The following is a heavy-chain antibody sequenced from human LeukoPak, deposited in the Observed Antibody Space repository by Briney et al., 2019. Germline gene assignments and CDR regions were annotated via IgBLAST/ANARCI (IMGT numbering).Heavy chain of an antibody. Sequence: GGSLRLSCAASGFTFSSYDMSWVRQAPGKGLEWLSVISRDGDTKFHADFLKGRFTISRDNSKKTLYLEMDSLGAEDTALYYCARGPFARVASTDYYDGMAVWAREPRVTVSS. D-gene: IGHD6-19*01. CDR3: ARGPFARVASTDYYDGMAV. J-gene: IGHJ6*02. CDR1: GFTFSSYD. V-gene: IGHV3-23*01. CDR2: ISRDGDTK.